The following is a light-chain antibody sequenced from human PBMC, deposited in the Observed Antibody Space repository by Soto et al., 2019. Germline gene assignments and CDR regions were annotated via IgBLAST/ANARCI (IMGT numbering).Light chain of an antibody. J-gene: IGKJ1*01. V-gene: IGKV3-20*01. CDR3: QQYGSPWT. CDR1: QSVSSSY. CDR2: GAS. Sequence: EIVLTQSPGTLSLSPGERATLSCRASQSVSSSYLAWYQQKPGQAPRLLIYGASTRATGIPDRFSASGSRTDFTLTISSLEPEDFAVYYCQQYGSPWTFGQGTKVEIK.